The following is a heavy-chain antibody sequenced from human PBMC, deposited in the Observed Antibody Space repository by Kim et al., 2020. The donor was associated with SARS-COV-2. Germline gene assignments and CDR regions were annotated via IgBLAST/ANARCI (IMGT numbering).Heavy chain of an antibody. V-gene: IGHV3-11*05. Sequence: TKYADSVKGRLTISRDNAKNSLYLQMNSLRAEDTAVYYCARDTVSYPLDYWGQGTLVTVSS. CDR2: T. J-gene: IGHJ4*02. CDR3: ARDTVSYPLDY.